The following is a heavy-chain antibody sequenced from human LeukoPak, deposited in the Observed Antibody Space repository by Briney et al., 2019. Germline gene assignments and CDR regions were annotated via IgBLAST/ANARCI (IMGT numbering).Heavy chain of an antibody. V-gene: IGHV5-51*01. Sequence: GESLKISCKGSGYSFTSYWIGWVRQMPGKGLEWMGIIYPGDSDTRYSPSFQGQVTISADKSISTAYLQWSSLKASDTAMYYCARGPIAYYDILTATYFDYWGQGTLVTVSP. CDR1: GYSFTSYW. CDR2: IYPGDSDT. CDR3: ARGPIAYYDILTATYFDY. J-gene: IGHJ4*02. D-gene: IGHD3-9*01.